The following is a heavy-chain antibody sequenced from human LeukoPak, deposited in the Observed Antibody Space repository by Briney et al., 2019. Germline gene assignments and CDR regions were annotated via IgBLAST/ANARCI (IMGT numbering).Heavy chain of an antibody. Sequence: GESLKISRKGSGYSFTSYWIGWVRQMPGKGLEWMGIIYPGDSDTSYSPSFQGQVTISADKSISTAYLQWSSLKASDTAMYYCARLGGSGSYTAYYFDYWGQGTLVTVSS. J-gene: IGHJ4*02. CDR1: GYSFTSYW. V-gene: IGHV5-51*01. CDR2: IYPGDSDT. CDR3: ARLGGSGSYTAYYFDY. D-gene: IGHD3-10*01.